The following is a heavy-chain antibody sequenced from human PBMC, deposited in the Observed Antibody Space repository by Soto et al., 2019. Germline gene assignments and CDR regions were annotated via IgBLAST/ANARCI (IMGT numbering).Heavy chain of an antibody. D-gene: IGHD4-17*01. CDR3: ARHALDYGGNSRLYYYYYGMDV. J-gene: IGHJ6*02. CDR1: GYSFTSYW. CDR2: IDPSDSYT. V-gene: IGHV5-10-1*01. Sequence: PGESLKISCKGSGYSFTSYWISWVRQMPGKGLEWMGRIDPSDSYTNYSPSFQGHVTISADKSISTAYLQWSSLKASDTAMYYCARHALDYGGNSRLYYYYYGMDVWGQGTTVTVSS.